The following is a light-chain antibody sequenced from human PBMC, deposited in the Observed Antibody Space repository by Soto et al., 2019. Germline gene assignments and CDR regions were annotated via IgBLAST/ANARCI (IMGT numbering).Light chain of an antibody. CDR1: HDIGNS. CDR3: QKSDHLPL. CDR2: DAY. V-gene: IGKV1-33*01. Sequence: DIQMTQSPPSLSASVGDRVTITCQASHDIGNSLNWYQDKPGQAPKLVIYDAYNLETGVPSTFSANGYGTDFTFTISSLRPEDIATYYCQKSDHLPLFGPGTKVDMK. J-gene: IGKJ3*01.